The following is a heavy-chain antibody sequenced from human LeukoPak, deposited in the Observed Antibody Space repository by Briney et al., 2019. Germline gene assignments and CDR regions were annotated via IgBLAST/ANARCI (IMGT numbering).Heavy chain of an antibody. CDR1: GGSISSYY. J-gene: IGHJ6*03. Sequence: SETLSLTCTVSGGSISSYYWSWIRQPAGKGLEWIGRIYTSGNTNYNPSLKSRVTMSVDTSKNHFSLRLSSVTAADTAVYYCARDGGSSYYYYYMDVWGKGTTVTVSS. D-gene: IGHD3-16*01. V-gene: IGHV4-4*07. CDR2: IYTSGNT. CDR3: ARDGGSSYYYYYMDV.